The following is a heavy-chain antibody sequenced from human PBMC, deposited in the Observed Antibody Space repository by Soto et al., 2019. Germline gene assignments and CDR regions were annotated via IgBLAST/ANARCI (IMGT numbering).Heavy chain of an antibody. D-gene: IGHD2-2*01. J-gene: IGHJ6*02. CDR3: AKDLEGYCSSTSCYTYFGLDV. Sequence: TGGSLRLSCAASGFTFSSYVMHWVRQAPGKGLKWVAVISYDGSNKYYADSVKGRFTISRDNSKHTLFLQMNSLRPEDTAVYYCAKDLEGYCSSTSCYTYFGLDVWGQGTTVTVSS. CDR2: ISYDGSNK. V-gene: IGHV3-30*18. CDR1: GFTFSSYV.